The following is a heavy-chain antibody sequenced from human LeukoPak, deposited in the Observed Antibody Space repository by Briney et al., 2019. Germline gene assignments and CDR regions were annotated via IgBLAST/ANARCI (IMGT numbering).Heavy chain of an antibody. CDR2: ISSSSSYI. J-gene: IGHJ4*02. Sequence: GGSLRLSCAASGFTFSSYSMNWVRQAPGKGLECVSSISSSSSYIYYADSVKGRFTISRDNAKNSLYLQMNSLRAEDTAVYYCASFDSNYYGSGSYCFDYWGQGTLVTVSS. D-gene: IGHD3-10*01. V-gene: IGHV3-21*01. CDR3: ASFDSNYYGSGSYCFDY. CDR1: GFTFSSYS.